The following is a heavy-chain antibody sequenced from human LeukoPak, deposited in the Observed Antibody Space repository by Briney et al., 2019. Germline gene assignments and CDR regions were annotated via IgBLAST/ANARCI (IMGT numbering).Heavy chain of an antibody. CDR2: TYYRSNWYN. V-gene: IGHV6-1*01. Sequence: SQTLSLTCAISGDSVSNNRAGRNWIRQSPSRGLEWLGRTYYRSNWYNDYAVSVRSRITINPDTSKNQFSLHLNSVTPEDTAVYYCASGAVAGKGWLDSWGQGTLVTVSS. CDR3: ASGAVAGKGWLDS. CDR1: GDSVSNNRAG. J-gene: IGHJ4*02. D-gene: IGHD6-19*01.